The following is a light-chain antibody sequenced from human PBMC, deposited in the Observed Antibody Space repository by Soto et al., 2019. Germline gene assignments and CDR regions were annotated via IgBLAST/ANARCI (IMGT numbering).Light chain of an antibody. CDR3: QQTYNIPRT. Sequence: DIQLTQSPSFLSASLGDRVTITCRASQGIGSYLAWYQQKPGKAPKLLIYAASSLQSGVPSRFSGSGFGTDFTLSIGSLQPEDFATYYCQQTYNIPRTFGPGTKVDIK. CDR2: AAS. J-gene: IGKJ1*01. V-gene: IGKV1-39*01. CDR1: QGIGSY.